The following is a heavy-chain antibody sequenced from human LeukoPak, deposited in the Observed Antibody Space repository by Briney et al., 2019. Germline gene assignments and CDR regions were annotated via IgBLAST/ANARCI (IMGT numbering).Heavy chain of an antibody. Sequence: GGSLRLSCAASGFTFSDYDMTWVRQPPGKGLEWVSSVRGSGSSTYYADSVKGRFTISRDNSKNALFLQMSSLRLGDTAVYYCAKISSGSCHWGQGTLVTVSS. J-gene: IGHJ4*02. CDR3: AKISSGSCH. CDR1: GFTFSDYD. V-gene: IGHV3-23*01. D-gene: IGHD6-13*01. CDR2: VRGSGSST.